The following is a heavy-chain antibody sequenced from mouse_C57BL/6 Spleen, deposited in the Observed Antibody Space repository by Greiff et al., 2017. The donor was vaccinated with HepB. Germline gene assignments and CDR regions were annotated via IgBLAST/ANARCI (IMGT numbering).Heavy chain of an antibody. D-gene: IGHD1-1*01. CDR1: GHSFTDYN. CDR3: ANYYGSSPLYYAMDY. V-gene: IGHV1-39*01. CDR2: INPNYGTT. J-gene: IGHJ4*01. Sequence: EVQLQQSGPELVKPGASVKISCKASGHSFTDYNMNWVKQSNGKSLEWIGVINPNYGTTSYNQKFKGKATLTVDQSSSTAYMQLNSLTSEDSAVYYCANYYGSSPLYYAMDYWGQGTSVTVSS.